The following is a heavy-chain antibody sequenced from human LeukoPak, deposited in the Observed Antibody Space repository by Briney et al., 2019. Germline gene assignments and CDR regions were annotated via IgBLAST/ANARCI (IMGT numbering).Heavy chain of an antibody. D-gene: IGHD2-15*01. CDR3: ASRYCSGCSCPVDY. Sequence: SGTLSLTCAVSGGSLSSVSTYWSWIRQHPGKGLAWIGYIYYSGRTYYNPSLKSRVTISVDTSKNQFSLKLSSVTAADTAVYYCASRYCSGCSCPVDYWGQGTLVTVSS. CDR2: IYYSGRT. CDR1: GGSLSSVSTY. V-gene: IGHV4-31*11. J-gene: IGHJ4*02.